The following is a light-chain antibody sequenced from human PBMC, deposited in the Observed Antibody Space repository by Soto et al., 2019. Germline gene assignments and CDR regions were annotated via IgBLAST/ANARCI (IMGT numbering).Light chain of an antibody. J-gene: IGKJ4*01. Sequence: EKVMTQSPATLSVSPGERATLSCRASQNVKTRLAWYQLKPGQAPRLIIYDAFTRATGIPARFSGSASGTEFTLTISSLQSEDFAVYYCQQYDEWPLTFGGGTKVEIK. CDR3: QQYDEWPLT. V-gene: IGKV3-15*01. CDR1: QNVKTR. CDR2: DAF.